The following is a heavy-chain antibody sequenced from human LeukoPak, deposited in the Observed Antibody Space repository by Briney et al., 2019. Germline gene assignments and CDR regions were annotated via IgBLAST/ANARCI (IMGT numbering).Heavy chain of an antibody. Sequence: GGSLRLSCAASGFTFSSYAMSWVRQAPGKGLEWVSAISGSGGSTYYADSVKGRFTISRDNSKNTYLQMNSLRAEDTAAYYCAKDSRSTLPRGRLDYWGQGTLVTVSS. J-gene: IGHJ4*02. D-gene: IGHD2-21*02. CDR2: ISGSGGST. CDR1: GFTFSSYA. CDR3: AKDSRSTLPRGRLDY. V-gene: IGHV3-23*01.